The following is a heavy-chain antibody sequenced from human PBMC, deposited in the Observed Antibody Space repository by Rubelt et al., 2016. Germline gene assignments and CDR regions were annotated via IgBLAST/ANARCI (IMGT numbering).Heavy chain of an antibody. D-gene: IGHD3-10*01. CDR2: ISGSGGST. CDR1: GFTFSSYA. Sequence: VQLVESGGGVVQPGGSLRHSCAASGFTFSSYAMSWVRQAPGKGLEWVSAISGSGGSTYYADSVKGRVTHSRDNAKNTLDLQMNSLGAEDTAVYYCARVYGSGSSFYYYYGMDVWGQGTTVTVSS. V-gene: IGHV3-23*04. CDR3: ARVYGSGSSFYYYYGMDV. J-gene: IGHJ6*02.